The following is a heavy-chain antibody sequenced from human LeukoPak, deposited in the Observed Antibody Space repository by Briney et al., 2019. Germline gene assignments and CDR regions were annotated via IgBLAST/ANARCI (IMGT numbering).Heavy chain of an antibody. CDR2: ISGSGGST. V-gene: IGHV3-23*01. CDR3: ARRGSSGCFDF. D-gene: IGHD6-19*01. Sequence: GGSLRLSCAASGFTFSSYAMSWVRQAPGKGLEWVSAISGSGGSTYYGDSVKGRFTISRDNSKNTLFLQMHSLRAEDTATYYCARRGSSGCFDFWGQGTLVTVSS. CDR1: GFTFSSYA. J-gene: IGHJ4*02.